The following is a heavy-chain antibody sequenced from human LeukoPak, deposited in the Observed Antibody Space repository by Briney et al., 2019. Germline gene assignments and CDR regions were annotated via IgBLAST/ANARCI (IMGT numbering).Heavy chain of an antibody. V-gene: IGHV4-59*01. Sequence: SETLSLTCTVSGGSISSYYWSWIRQPPGKGLEWTGYIYYSGSTNYNPSLKSRVTISVDTSKNQFSLKLSSVTAADTAVYYCATMAGEEYYDFWRGPLGYGMDVRGQGTTVTVSS. D-gene: IGHD3-3*01. J-gene: IGHJ6*02. CDR1: GGSISSYY. CDR2: IYYSGST. CDR3: ATMAGEEYYDFWRGPLGYGMDV.